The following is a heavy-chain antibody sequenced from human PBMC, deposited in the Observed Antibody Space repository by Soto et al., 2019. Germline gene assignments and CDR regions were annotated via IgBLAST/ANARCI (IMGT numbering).Heavy chain of an antibody. CDR3: ARETTTNDAFDI. CDR2: IFHSGST. Sequence: QVQLQESGPGLVKPSQTLSLTCTVSGGSISSGDYYWGWIRQHPGLGLEWIGYIFHSGSTYYNPSLESRVAISVDTSRNQCSLKLSSVTAADTAVYYCARETTTNDAFDIWGQGTMVTVSS. J-gene: IGHJ3*02. V-gene: IGHV4-31*03. CDR1: GGSISSGDYY.